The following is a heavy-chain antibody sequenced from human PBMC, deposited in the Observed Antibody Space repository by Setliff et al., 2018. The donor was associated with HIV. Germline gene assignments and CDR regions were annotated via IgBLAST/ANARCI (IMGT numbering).Heavy chain of an antibody. Sequence: LSLTCTVSGGSISSSSYYWGWIRQPPGKGLEWIGYIYYSGSTNYNPSLKSRVTISVDTSKNQFSLKLSSVTAADTAVYYCARGDGTKYYYYYYMDVWGKGTTVTVSS. J-gene: IGHJ6*03. V-gene: IGHV4-61*05. CDR1: GGSISSSSYY. D-gene: IGHD1-7*01. CDR3: ARGDGTKYYYYYYMDV. CDR2: IYYSGST.